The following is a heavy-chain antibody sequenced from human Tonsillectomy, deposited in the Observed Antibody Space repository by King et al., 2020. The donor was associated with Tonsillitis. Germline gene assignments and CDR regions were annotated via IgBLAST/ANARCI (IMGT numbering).Heavy chain of an antibody. J-gene: IGHJ4*02. CDR1: GYTFTGYY. V-gene: IGHV1-2*04. CDR3: ARLFYSSGWMVRGGGYFDY. D-gene: IGHD6-19*01. CDR2: INPNSGGT. Sequence: QLVQSGAEVKKPGASVKVSCKASGYTFTGYYMHWVRQAPGQGLEWMGWINPNSGGTNYAQKFQGWVTMTRDTSISTAYMELTRLRSDDTAVYYCARLFYSSGWMVRGGGYFDYWGQGTLVTVSS.